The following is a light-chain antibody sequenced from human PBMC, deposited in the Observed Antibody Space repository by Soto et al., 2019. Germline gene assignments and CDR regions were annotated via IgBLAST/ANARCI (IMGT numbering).Light chain of an antibody. J-gene: IGKJ4*01. CDR1: QSVSSSY. CDR3: QQYNSYRALT. V-gene: IGKV3-20*01. Sequence: EIVLTQSPATLSLSPGERATLSCMASQSVSSSYLAWYQQKPGQAPKVLIYRASSRATGIPDRFSGSGSGTEFTLTISSLQPDDFATYYCQQYNSYRALTFGGGTKVDIK. CDR2: RAS.